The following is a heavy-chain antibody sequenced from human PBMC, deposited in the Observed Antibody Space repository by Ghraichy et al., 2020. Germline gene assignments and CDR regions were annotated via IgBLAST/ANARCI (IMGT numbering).Heavy chain of an antibody. J-gene: IGHJ3*02. CDR3: AKLSGSDGFDI. V-gene: IGHV3-30*02. CDR2: IRYDGTNK. D-gene: IGHD3-16*02. Sequence: GGSLRLSCAASGFIFSTYGMHWVRQAPGKGLEWVTFIRYDGTNKYYADSVKGRFTISRDDSKNTLYLQMNSLRAEDTAVYYCAKLSGSDGFDIWGQGTMVTVSS. CDR1: GFIFSTYG.